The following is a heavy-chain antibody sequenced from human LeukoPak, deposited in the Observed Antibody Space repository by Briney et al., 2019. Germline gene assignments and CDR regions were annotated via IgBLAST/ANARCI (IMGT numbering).Heavy chain of an antibody. CDR2: IYYSGST. Sequence: SETLSLTCTVSGGSISSSSYYWGWIRQPPGKGLEWIGYIYYSGSTNYNPSLKSRVTISVDTSKNQFSLKLSSVTAADTAVYYCARYDYVWGSYRRTVGQHDAFDIWGQGTMVTVSS. V-gene: IGHV4-61*05. J-gene: IGHJ3*02. CDR1: GGSISSSSYY. CDR3: ARYDYVWGSYRRTVGQHDAFDI. D-gene: IGHD3-16*01.